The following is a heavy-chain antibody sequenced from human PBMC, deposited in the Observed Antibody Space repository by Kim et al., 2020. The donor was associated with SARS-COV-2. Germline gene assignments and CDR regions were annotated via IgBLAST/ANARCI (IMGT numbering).Heavy chain of an antibody. CDR3: ARPAVAMVVVAGMDV. V-gene: IGHV4-39*01. D-gene: IGHD6-19*01. J-gene: IGHJ6*02. Sequence: PSLKGRGTISGDTSKNQFSLKLSSVTAADTAVYYCARPAVAMVVVAGMDVWGQGTTVTVSS.